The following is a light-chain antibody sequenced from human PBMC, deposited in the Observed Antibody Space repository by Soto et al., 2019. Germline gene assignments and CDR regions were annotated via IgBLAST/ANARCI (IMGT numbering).Light chain of an antibody. J-gene: IGKJ3*01. CDR3: LQDYNYPFT. Sequence: AIQMTQSPSSLSASVGDRVTNTCRASQGIRNDLGCYQQKPGKAPKLLTYAASSLQSGVPSRFSGSGSGTDFTLTISSLQPEDFATYYCLQDYNYPFTFGPGTKVDIK. CDR2: AAS. V-gene: IGKV1-6*01. CDR1: QGIRND.